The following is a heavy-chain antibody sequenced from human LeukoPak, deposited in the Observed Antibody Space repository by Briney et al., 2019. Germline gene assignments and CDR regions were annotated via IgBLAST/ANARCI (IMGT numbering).Heavy chain of an antibody. CDR1: GFTFSSYA. CDR3: VRRAVPGSQHAPFDP. CDR2: ISSDGSTR. Sequence: GGSLRLSCAASGFTFSSYAMYWVRQAPGKGLEWVAVISSDGSTRYYADSVEGRFTISRDNSKNTLYLQMNSLRVEDTAMYFCVRRAVPGSQHAPFDPWGQGTLVTVSS. D-gene: IGHD6-13*01. J-gene: IGHJ5*02. V-gene: IGHV3-30-3*01.